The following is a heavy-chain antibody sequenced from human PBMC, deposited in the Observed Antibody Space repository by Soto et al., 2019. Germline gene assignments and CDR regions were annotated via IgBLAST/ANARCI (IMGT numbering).Heavy chain of an antibody. J-gene: IGHJ4*02. CDR2: INYSGST. CDR1: GGSFSAYY. D-gene: IGHD4-17*01. CDR3: AREKTTGLVDY. Sequence: QVQLQQWGPGLLKPSETLSLTCAVYGGSFSAYYWTWIRQPPGKGLEWIGEINYSGSTNYNPSLKSRVTISVDTSTNQFSLKLTSVTAADTAVYDSAREKTTGLVDYWGQGTLVTVSS. V-gene: IGHV4-34*01.